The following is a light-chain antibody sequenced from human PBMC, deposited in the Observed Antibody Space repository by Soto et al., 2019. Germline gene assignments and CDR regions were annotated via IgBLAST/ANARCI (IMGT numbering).Light chain of an antibody. CDR2: GAS. CDR1: QSLSGGY. J-gene: IGKJ5*01. V-gene: IGKV3-20*01. CDR3: QQYGTSPIT. Sequence: EIVLTQSPGTLSLSPGERATLSCRASQSLSGGYLAWFQQKPGQTPRLLIYGASNRATGIPDRFSGSGSGTDFTLTISRLEPEDSVVYYCQQYGTSPITFGQGTQLEIK.